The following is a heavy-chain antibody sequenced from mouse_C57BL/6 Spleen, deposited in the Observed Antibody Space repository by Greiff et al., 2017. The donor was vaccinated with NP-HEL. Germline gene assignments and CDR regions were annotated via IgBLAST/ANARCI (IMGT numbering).Heavy chain of an antibody. V-gene: IGHV5-12*01. Sequence: EVKLMESGGGLVQPGGSLKLSCAASGFTFSDYYMYWVRQTPEKRLEWVAYISNGGGSTYYPDTVKGRFTISRDNAKNTLYLQMSRLKSEDTAMYYCAREGKNGNYDPYAMDYWGQGTSVTVSS. CDR2: ISNGGGST. J-gene: IGHJ4*01. D-gene: IGHD2-1*01. CDR3: AREGKNGNYDPYAMDY. CDR1: GFTFSDYY.